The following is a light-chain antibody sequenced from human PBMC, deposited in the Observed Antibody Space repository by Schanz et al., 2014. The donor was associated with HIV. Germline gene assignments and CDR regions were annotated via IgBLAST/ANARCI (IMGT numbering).Light chain of an antibody. CDR3: VAWDDSLKGVV. J-gene: IGLJ2*01. V-gene: IGLV1-44*01. CDR1: SSNIGSNI. CDR2: SNN. Sequence: QSVLTQPPSASGTPGQRVTISCSGSSSNIGSNIVNWYQQLPGTAPKLLIYSNNQRPSGVPDRFSGSKSGTSASLAISGLQSEDEAEYYCVAWDDSLKGVVFGGGTQLTVL.